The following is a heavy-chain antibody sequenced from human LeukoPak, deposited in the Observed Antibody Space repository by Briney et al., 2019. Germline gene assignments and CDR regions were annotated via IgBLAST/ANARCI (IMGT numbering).Heavy chain of an antibody. CDR2: IHYTGKP. Sequence: SETLSLTCSVSGGSISGHYWTWIRQPPGKGLEWIGQIHYTGKPDYNPSLKSRITISVDTSKNQVSLQVSSVTAADSAIYYCARFGVDYDMDVWGHGTTVTVCS. V-gene: IGHV4-59*11. CDR3: ARFGVDYDMDV. J-gene: IGHJ6*02. CDR1: GGSISGHY. D-gene: IGHD3-16*01.